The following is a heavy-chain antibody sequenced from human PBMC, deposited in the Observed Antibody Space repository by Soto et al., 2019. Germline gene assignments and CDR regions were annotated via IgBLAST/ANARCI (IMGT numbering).Heavy chain of an antibody. V-gene: IGHV1-2*02. CDR1: GYTFTCYY. D-gene: IGHD6-19*01. J-gene: IGHJ6*02. CDR2: MNPNSGGT. Sequence: SVKVSCKASGYTFTCYYMHWVRHAPGQGREWMGWMNPNSGGTIYTQKFQGRVTMTRDTSISTAYMELSRLRYDVTAVYYCARYRWLALATIYYGMDVWGQGTTVTVSS. CDR3: ARYRWLALATIYYGMDV.